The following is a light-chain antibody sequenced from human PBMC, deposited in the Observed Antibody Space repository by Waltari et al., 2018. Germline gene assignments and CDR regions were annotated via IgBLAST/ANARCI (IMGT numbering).Light chain of an antibody. CDR3: QSTASSFTPWV. CDR2: KDT. Sequence: SYELTQPPSVSVSPGQTARITCSGDALPKQYTYWYQQKPGQAPVVVIYKDTERPSGIAERFSGSTSGTTVTLTISGVQAEDEADYYCQSTASSFTPWVFGGGTKLTVL. V-gene: IGLV3-25*03. J-gene: IGLJ3*02. CDR1: ALPKQY.